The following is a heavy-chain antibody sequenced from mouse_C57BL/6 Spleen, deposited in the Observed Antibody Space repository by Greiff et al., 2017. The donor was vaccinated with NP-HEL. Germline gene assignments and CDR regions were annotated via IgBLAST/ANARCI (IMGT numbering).Heavy chain of an antibody. V-gene: IGHV5-17*01. D-gene: IGHD4-1*01. CDR3: AKPPTGTFYAMDY. CDR1: GFTFSDYG. Sequence: EVQGVESGGGLVKPGGSLKLSCAASGFTFSDYGMHWVRQAPEKGLEWVAYISSGSSTIYYADTVKGRFTISRDNAKNTLFLQMTSLRSEDTAMYYCAKPPTGTFYAMDYWGQGTSVTVSS. CDR2: ISSGSSTI. J-gene: IGHJ4*01.